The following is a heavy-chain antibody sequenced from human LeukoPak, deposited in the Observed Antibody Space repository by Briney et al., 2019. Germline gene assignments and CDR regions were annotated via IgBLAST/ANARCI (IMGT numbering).Heavy chain of an antibody. CDR3: AREPAPYYYYYYGMDV. V-gene: IGHV1-18*01. J-gene: IGHJ6*02. CDR2: ISAYNGNT. CDR1: GGTFSSYA. Sequence: GASVKVSCKASGGTFSSYAISWVRQAPGQGLEWMGWISAYNGNTNYAQKLQGRVTMTTDTSTSTAYMELRSLRSDDTAVYYCAREPAPYYYYYYGMDVWGQGTTVTVSS.